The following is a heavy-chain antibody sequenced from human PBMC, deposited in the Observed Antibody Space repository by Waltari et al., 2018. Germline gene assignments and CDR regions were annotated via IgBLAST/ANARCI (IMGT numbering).Heavy chain of an antibody. V-gene: IGHV1-8*01. CDR1: GYTVNSHD. Sequence: QVQLVQSGAEVKKPGASVKVSCKASGYTVNSHDINWVRTATGQGLEWMGWMNPGSGNTGYAQNLQGRVIMTRDTSISTAYMEVSDLRSEDTAVYYCTRGALNRRRSYGGYYYNGLDVWGQGTRVTVSS. CDR2: MNPGSGNT. J-gene: IGHJ6*02. CDR3: TRGALNRRRSYGGYYYNGLDV. D-gene: IGHD2-15*01.